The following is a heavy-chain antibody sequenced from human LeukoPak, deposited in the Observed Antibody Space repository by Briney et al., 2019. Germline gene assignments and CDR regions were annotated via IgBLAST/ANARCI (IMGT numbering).Heavy chain of an antibody. CDR1: GFTFSSYG. CDR3: ARGDDSSGYLGGYFDY. CDR2: ISYDGSNK. Sequence: GGSLRLSCAASGFTFSSYGMHWVRQAPGKGLEWVAVISYDGSNKYYADSVKGRFTISRDNSKNTLYLQMNSLRAEDTAVYYCARGDDSSGYLGGYFDYWGQGILVTVSS. J-gene: IGHJ4*02. D-gene: IGHD3-22*01. V-gene: IGHV3-30*03.